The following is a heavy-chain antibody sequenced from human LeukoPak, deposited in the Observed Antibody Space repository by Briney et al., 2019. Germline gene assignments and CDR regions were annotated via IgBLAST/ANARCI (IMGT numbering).Heavy chain of an antibody. D-gene: IGHD6-6*01. CDR1: GYTFTTYG. Sequence: ASVKVSCKASGYTFTTYGISWVRQAPGQGLEWMGWISAYNGNTNYAQQFQGRVTMTTDTSMSTAYMELRSLRSDDTAVYYCARDLIAVRPGWFDPWGQGSPVTVSS. CDR3: ARDLIAVRPGWFDP. J-gene: IGHJ5*02. CDR2: ISAYNGNT. V-gene: IGHV1-18*01.